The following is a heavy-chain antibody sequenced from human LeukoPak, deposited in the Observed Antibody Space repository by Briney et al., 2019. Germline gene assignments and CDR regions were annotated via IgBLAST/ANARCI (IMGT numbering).Heavy chain of an antibody. CDR3: ARGIPSVAAGTGWYSDY. D-gene: IGHD6-13*01. J-gene: IGHJ4*02. CDR1: GGSNSAYY. Sequence: PSETLSLTCTVSGGSNSAYYWSWIRQPPGKGLEWIGYIYYSGSTNYNPSLKSRVTISVDTSKNQFSLKLTSVTAADTAVYYCARGIPSVAAGTGWYSDYWGQGTLVTVSS. CDR2: IYYSGST. V-gene: IGHV4-59*01.